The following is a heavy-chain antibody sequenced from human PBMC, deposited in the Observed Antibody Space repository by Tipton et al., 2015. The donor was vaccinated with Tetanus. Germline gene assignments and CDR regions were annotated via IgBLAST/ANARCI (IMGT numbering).Heavy chain of an antibody. V-gene: IGHV4-59*12. J-gene: IGHJ5*02. CDR1: GGSISSYY. CDR2: IYYSGRT. Sequence: TLSLTCTVSGGSISSYYWSWIRQPPGKGLEWIGYIYYSGRTNYNPSLKSRVTISVDTSSSQFSLRLTSVTAADTAVYFCAGVLRSVSVGWFDPWGQGTLVTVSS. D-gene: IGHD3-3*01. CDR3: AGVLRSVSVGWFDP.